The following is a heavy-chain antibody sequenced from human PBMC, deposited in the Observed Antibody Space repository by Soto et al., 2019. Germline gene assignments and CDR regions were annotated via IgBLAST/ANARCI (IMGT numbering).Heavy chain of an antibody. J-gene: IGHJ4*01. CDR2: IIPLFGTL. CDR1: GGTFSNHL. Sequence: QVQLVQSGAEVKKPGSSVNVSCKASGGTFSNHLISWVRQAPGQGLEWMGTIIPLFGTLNYAQKLQGRVTLSADRSTSTAYMELSSLRSDDTALYYCASGSLYGSGSYPVDYWGQGTLVTVSS. CDR3: ASGSLYGSGSYPVDY. D-gene: IGHD3-10*01. V-gene: IGHV1-69*08.